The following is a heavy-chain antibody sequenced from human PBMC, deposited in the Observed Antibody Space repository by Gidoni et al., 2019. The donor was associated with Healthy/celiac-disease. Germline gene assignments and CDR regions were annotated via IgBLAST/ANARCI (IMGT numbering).Heavy chain of an antibody. Sequence: EVQLLESGGGLVQPGGSLRLSCAASGFTFSSYAMSWVRQAPGKGLEWVSAISGSGGSTYYTDSVKGRFTISRDNSKNTLYLQMNSLRAEDTSVYYCAKDTGSWDYFDYWGQGTLVTVSS. CDR3: AKDTGSWDYFDY. J-gene: IGHJ4*02. V-gene: IGHV3-23*01. CDR1: GFTFSSYA. D-gene: IGHD6-13*01. CDR2: ISGSGGST.